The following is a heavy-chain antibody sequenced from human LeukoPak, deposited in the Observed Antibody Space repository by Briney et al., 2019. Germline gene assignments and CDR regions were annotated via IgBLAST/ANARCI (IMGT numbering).Heavy chain of an antibody. D-gene: IGHD6-19*01. V-gene: IGHV5-51*01. CDR2: IYPGDSDT. Sequence: GEPLKISCKGSGYSFTSYWIGWVRQMPGKSLEWMGIIYPGDSDTRYSPSFQGQVTISADKSISTAYLQWSSLKASDTAMYYCATHGGGYSSGWYYFDYWGQGTLVTVSS. J-gene: IGHJ4*02. CDR1: GYSFTSYW. CDR3: ATHGGGYSSGWYYFDY.